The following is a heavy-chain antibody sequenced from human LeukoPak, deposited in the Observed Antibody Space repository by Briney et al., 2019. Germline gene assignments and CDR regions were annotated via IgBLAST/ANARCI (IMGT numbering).Heavy chain of an antibody. D-gene: IGHD1-26*01. CDR3: ARGRGSYPFDY. V-gene: IGHV4-34*01. CDR2: INHSGST. CDR1: GGSFSGYY. Sequence: TSETLSLTCAVYGGSFSGYYWSWIRQPPGKELEWIGEINHSGSTNYNPSLKSRVTISVDTSKNQFSLKLSSVTAADTAVYYCARGRGSYPFDYWGQGTLVTVSS. J-gene: IGHJ4*02.